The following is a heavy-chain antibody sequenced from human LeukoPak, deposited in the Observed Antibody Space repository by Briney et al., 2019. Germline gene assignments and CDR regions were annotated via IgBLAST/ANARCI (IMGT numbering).Heavy chain of an antibody. CDR2: IKQDGSEK. CDR1: GFTFSNDW. CDR3: ARRLEYSGSKGVFDY. D-gene: IGHD1-26*01. Sequence: GGSLRLSCAASGFTFSNDWMTWVRQAPGKGLEWVANIKQDGSEKYYVDSVKGRFTISRDNAKNSLYLQMNSLRAEDTAVYYCARRLEYSGSKGVFDYWGQGTLVTVSS. V-gene: IGHV3-7*02. J-gene: IGHJ4*02.